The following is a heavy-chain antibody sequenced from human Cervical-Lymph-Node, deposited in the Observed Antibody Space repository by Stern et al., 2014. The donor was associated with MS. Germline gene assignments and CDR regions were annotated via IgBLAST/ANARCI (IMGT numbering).Heavy chain of an antibody. CDR1: ADSFSNYW. D-gene: IGHD4-17*01. J-gene: IGHJ4*02. V-gene: IGHV5-51*01. Sequence: VQLVQSGTEVKKPGESLKISCKGSADSFSNYWIGWVRQMPGNRLEWLGIIYPDDSDTKYSRSFQGQVTISADRSISTAYLQWNTLKASDTAVYYCARTTSFYYGYVDYWGQGTLVTVSS. CDR2: IYPDDSDT. CDR3: ARTTSFYYGYVDY.